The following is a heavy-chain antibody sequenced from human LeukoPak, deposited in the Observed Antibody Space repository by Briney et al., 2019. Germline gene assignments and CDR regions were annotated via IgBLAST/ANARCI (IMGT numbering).Heavy chain of an antibody. CDR3: ARLPYSSGWLLNWFDP. V-gene: IGHV3-7*01. CDR1: GFTFSSYW. D-gene: IGHD6-19*01. Sequence: GGSLRLSCAASGFTFSSYWMSWVRQAPGKGLEWVANIKQGGSEKYYVDSVKGRFTISRDNAKNSLYLQMNSLRAEDTAVYYCARLPYSSGWLLNWFDPWGQGTLVTVSS. CDR2: IKQGGSEK. J-gene: IGHJ5*02.